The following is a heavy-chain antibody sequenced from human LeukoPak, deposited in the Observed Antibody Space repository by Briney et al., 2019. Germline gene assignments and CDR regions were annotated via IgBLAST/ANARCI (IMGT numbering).Heavy chain of an antibody. D-gene: IGHD1-1*01. V-gene: IGHV4-59*01. CDR3: ARGNFFGYYFDS. CDR2: FYYSGST. J-gene: IGHJ4*02. CDR1: GGSISSYY. Sequence: SETLSLTCTVSGGSISSYYWSWIRQPPGKGLEWIGYFYYSGSTNYNPSLKSRVTISVDTSKKQFSLNLSSVAAADTALYFCARGNFFGYYFDSWGQGTLVTVSS.